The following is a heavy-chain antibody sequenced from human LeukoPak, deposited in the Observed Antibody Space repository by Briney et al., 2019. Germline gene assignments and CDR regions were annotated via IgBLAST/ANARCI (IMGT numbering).Heavy chain of an antibody. CDR3: ARVFRGVVTSNWFDP. D-gene: IGHD2-21*02. V-gene: IGHV4-59*11. Sequence: SETLSLTCTVFGGSITGHYWTWIRQSLGKGLEWIGFVYDNGNTNYNSSLQSRVTMSVDTSTNQLSLKMTSVTAADTAIYYCARVFRGVVTSNWFDPWGQGTLVTVSS. J-gene: IGHJ5*02. CDR2: VYDNGNT. CDR1: GGSITGHY.